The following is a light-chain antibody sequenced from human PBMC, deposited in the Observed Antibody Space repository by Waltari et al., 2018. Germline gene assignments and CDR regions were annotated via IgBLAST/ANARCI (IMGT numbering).Light chain of an antibody. J-gene: IGLJ1*01. Sequence: QSALTQPASVSGSPGQSITISCTGTSSDVGSHHLVSWYQQHPGKAPKLMIYEVSKGPSGVSNRFSGSKSGNTASLTISGLQAEDEADYYCCSYAGSSTSLYVFGTGTKVTVL. CDR1: SSDVGSHHL. CDR3: CSYAGSSTSLYV. CDR2: EVS. V-gene: IGLV2-23*02.